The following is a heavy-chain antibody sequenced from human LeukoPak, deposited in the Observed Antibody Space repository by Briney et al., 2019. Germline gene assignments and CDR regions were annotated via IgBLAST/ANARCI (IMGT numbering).Heavy chain of an antibody. CDR3: ARHANNYDFWSGSASNWFAP. CDR2: MYYSGST. CDR1: GGSISNYY. D-gene: IGHD3-3*01. V-gene: IGHV4-59*08. Sequence: SETLSLTCTVSGGSISNYYWSWIRQPPGKGLEWIGYMYYSGSTNYNPSLKSRVTISVAPSKNQFSLKLSSVTAAEPAVYYCARHANNYDFWSGSASNWFAPWGQGTLVTVSS. J-gene: IGHJ5*02.